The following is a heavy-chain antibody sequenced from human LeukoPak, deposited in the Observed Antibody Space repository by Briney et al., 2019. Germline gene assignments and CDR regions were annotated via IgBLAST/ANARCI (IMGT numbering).Heavy chain of an antibody. CDR2: ISWNSGSI. CDR3: ALSIFYDSSGLDY. Sequence: GGSLRLSCAASGFTFDDYAMHWVRQAPGKGLEWVSGISWNSGSIGYADSVKGRFTISRDNSKNTLYLQMNSLRAEDTAVYYCALSIFYDSSGLDYWGQGTLVTVSS. CDR1: GFTFDDYA. V-gene: IGHV3-9*01. J-gene: IGHJ4*02. D-gene: IGHD3-22*01.